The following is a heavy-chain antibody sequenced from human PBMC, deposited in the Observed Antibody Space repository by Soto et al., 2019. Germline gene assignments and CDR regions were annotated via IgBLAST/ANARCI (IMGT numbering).Heavy chain of an antibody. V-gene: IGHV1-8*01. CDR3: ATSRINMIRGVFYYGLDV. J-gene: IGHJ6*02. CDR1: GYTFTKYD. CDR2: VNPISGYT. Sequence: QEQLEQSGAEVKKPGASVKVSCKASGYTFTKYDFNWVRQATGQGPEWMGWVNPISGYTETAQNFQGRVSLTMNTSTNTAVMELRSLRSGDTAIYYCATSRINMIRGVFYYGLDVWGRGTTVTVSS. D-gene: IGHD3-10*01.